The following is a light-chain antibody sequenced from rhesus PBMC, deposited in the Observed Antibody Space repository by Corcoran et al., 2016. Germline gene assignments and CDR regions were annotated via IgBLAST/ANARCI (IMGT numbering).Light chain of an antibody. CDR1: QRVGTR. J-gene: IGKJ4*01. CDR2: GAS. CDR3: QQESNWSLS. V-gene: IGKV3-17*02. Sequence: EIVMTQSPTTLSLSPGERATLSCRASQRVGTRLAWYQQKPGQAPRLLIYGASSRVTGIPARFSGSGSGTDFTLTISRLEPEYVAVYFCQQESNWSLSFGGWTKLELK.